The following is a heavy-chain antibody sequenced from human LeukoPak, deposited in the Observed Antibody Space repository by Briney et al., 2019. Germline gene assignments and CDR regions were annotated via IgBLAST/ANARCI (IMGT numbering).Heavy chain of an antibody. CDR1: NGSIGGNY. CDR2: IYKSGST. V-gene: IGHV4-4*07. Sequence: SETLSLICTVSNGSIGGNYWSWIRQSADKGLEWIGRIYKSGSTDYNPSLKSRLTMTIDTSKNQLSLKMTSLTAADTAVYFCARDRWIGTSGRPVRVVGLGYFDLWGRGAVVAVSS. J-gene: IGHJ2*01. D-gene: IGHD1/OR15-1a*01. CDR3: ARDRWIGTSGRPVRVVGLGYFDL.